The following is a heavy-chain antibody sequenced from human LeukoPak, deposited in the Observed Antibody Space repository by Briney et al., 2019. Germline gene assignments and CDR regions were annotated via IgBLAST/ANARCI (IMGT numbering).Heavy chain of an antibody. J-gene: IGHJ4*02. D-gene: IGHD6-19*01. CDR2: ISSSGSTI. Sequence: PGGSLRLSCAASGFTFSDYYMSWIRQAPGKGLEWVSYISSSGSTIYYADSVKGRFTISRDNSKNTLYLQMNSLRAEDTAVYYCATSSGWYPKYFDYWGQGTLVTVSS. V-gene: IGHV3-11*01. CDR1: GFTFSDYY. CDR3: ATSSGWYPKYFDY.